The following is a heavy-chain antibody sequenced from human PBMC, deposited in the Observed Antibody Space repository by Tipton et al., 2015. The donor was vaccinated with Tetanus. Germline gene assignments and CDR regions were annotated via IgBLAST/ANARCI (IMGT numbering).Heavy chain of an antibody. CDR1: GYMFSSHW. Sequence: QLVQSGAEVKQPGESLKISCKGSGYMFSSHWIGWVRQVPGKGLEWLGTIYPGDSYSTYSPPFEGQVTISVDRSIDTAYLQWSSLKASGTAIYYCARPLTSVAFGGFAFDVWGQGTLVTVSS. J-gene: IGHJ3*01. V-gene: IGHV5-51*01. D-gene: IGHD3-16*01. CDR2: IYPGDSYS. CDR3: ARPLTSVAFGGFAFDV.